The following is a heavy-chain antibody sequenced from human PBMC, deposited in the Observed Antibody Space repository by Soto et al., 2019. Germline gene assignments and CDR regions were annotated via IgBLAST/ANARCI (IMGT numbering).Heavy chain of an antibody. CDR2: ISYSGST. V-gene: IGHV4-30-4*01. D-gene: IGHD2-15*01. J-gene: IGHJ4*02. CDR1: GGSISSGNYY. Sequence: SETLSLTCTVSGGSISSGNYYWSWIRQPPGKGLEWIGFISYSGSTYYSTSLKSRVTISVDTSKSQFSLNLGFVTAADTAVYYCATMGTPATGLYFFDYWGQGSLVTVSS. CDR3: ATMGTPATGLYFFDY.